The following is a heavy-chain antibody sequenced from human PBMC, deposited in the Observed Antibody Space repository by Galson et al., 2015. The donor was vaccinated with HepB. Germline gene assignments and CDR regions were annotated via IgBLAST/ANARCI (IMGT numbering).Heavy chain of an antibody. Sequence: SLRLSCAASGFTFSSYWMSWVRQAPGKGLEWVANIKQDGSEKYYVDSVKGRFTISRDNAKNSLYLQMNSLRAEDTAVYYCARDSGAYCGGDCYSYYCYYYGLDVWGQGTTVTVSS. CDR1: GFTFSSYW. J-gene: IGHJ6*02. V-gene: IGHV3-7*03. CDR2: IKQDGSEK. D-gene: IGHD2-21*02. CDR3: ARDSGAYCGGDCYSYYCYYYGLDV.